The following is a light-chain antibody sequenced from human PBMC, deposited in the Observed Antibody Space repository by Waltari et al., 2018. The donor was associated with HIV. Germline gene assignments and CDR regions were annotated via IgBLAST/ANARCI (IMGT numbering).Light chain of an antibody. J-gene: IGLJ3*02. CDR2: DVD. CDR1: SSAIGGFIY. V-gene: IGLV2-14*03. CDR3: SSYASSFTLL. Sequence: QSALTQPASVSGSPGQSITISCTGPSSAIGGFIYVPRYQQHPAKAPKLLIFDVDIRPAGISNRFSGSKSGNTASLTISGLQAEDEADYYCSSYASSFTLLFGGGTKLTVL.